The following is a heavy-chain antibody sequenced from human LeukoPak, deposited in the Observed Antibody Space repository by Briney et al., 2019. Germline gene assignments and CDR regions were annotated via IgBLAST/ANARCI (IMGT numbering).Heavy chain of an antibody. J-gene: IGHJ5*02. D-gene: IGHD3-16*01. CDR3: AREGVGDSPFDA. Sequence: SETLSLTCTVSGGSISNHYWSWTRQPPGKGLEWIGFMYYSGGTNYRPSLKSRVTISVDTSKNQFSLRLSSVTTADTAVYYCAREGVGDSPFDAWGQGTLVTVSS. CDR1: GGSISNHY. V-gene: IGHV4-59*11. CDR2: MYYSGGT.